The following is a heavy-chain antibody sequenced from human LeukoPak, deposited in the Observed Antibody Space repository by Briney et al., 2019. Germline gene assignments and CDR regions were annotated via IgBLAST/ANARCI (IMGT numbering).Heavy chain of an antibody. V-gene: IGHV1-69*13. Sequence: ASVKVSCKTSGVNFGSYDILWVRQAPGQGLEWLGAIIPVFGSPNYAQKFQDRLTIIADESTSTVYVELSSLTSNDTAVFYCATGSHGGGDFWGQGTLVTVSS. CDR3: ATGSHGGGDF. D-gene: IGHD3-16*01. CDR2: IIPVFGSP. CDR1: GVNFGSYD. J-gene: IGHJ4*02.